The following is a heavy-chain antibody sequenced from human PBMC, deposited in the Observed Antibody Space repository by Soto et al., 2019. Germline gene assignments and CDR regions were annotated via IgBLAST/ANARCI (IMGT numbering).Heavy chain of an antibody. D-gene: IGHD5-12*01. CDR1: GGSISSYY. CDR2: IYYSGST. V-gene: IGHV4-59*01. CDR3: ARAHGGVEMATILRY. J-gene: IGHJ4*02. Sequence: TLSLTCTVSGGSISSYYWSWIRQPPGKGLEWIGYIYYSGSTNYNPSLKSRVTISVDTSKNQFSLKLSSVTAADTAVYYCARAHGGVEMATILRYWGQGTLVTVS.